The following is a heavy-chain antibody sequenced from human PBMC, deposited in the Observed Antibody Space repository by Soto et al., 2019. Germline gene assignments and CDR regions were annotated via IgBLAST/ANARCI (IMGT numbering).Heavy chain of an antibody. V-gene: IGHV4-30-2*01. CDR3: ARDASSSSWYYFDY. CDR1: GGSISSGGYS. D-gene: IGHD6-13*01. CDR2: IYHSGST. J-gene: IGHJ4*02. Sequence: PSETLSLTCAVSGGSISSGGYSWSWIRQPPGKGLEWIGYIYHSGSTYYNPSLKSRVTISVDRSKNQFSLKLSSVTAADTAVYYCARDASSSSWYYFDYWGQGTLVTVSS.